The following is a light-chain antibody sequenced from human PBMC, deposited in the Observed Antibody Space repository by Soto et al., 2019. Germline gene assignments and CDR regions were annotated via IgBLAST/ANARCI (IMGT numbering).Light chain of an antibody. V-gene: IGKV1-33*01. Sequence: DIQLTQSPSALSASVGDRVTVTCQASQDISDVLNWYQQQQGKXXKXXIYDASKLQTGVPSRFSGRGSGKDFTFTISSLQPDDFATYYCQQFYDLPITFGQGTRLDIK. CDR3: QQFYDLPIT. CDR2: DAS. J-gene: IGKJ5*01. CDR1: QDISDV.